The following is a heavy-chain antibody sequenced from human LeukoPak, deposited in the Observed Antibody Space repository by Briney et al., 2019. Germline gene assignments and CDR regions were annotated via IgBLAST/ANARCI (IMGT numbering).Heavy chain of an antibody. Sequence: GGSLRLSCAASGFTFSSYGMHWVRQAPGKGLEWVAFIRYDGSNKYYADSVKGRFTISRDNSKNTLYLHVNSLRPEDTAVYYCAKDVVGQQWLEIYWGQGTLVTVSS. V-gene: IGHV3-30*02. CDR2: IRYDGSNK. J-gene: IGHJ4*02. CDR3: AKDVVGQQWLEIY. CDR1: GFTFSSYG. D-gene: IGHD6-19*01.